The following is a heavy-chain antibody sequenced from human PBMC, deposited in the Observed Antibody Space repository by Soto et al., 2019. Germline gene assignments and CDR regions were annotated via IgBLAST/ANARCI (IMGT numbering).Heavy chain of an antibody. V-gene: IGHV4-59*01. D-gene: IGHD3-22*01. CDR2: IYYSGST. Sequence: SETLSLTCTVSGGSISSYYWSWIRQPPGKGLEWIGYIYYSGSTNYNPSLKSRVTISVDTSKNQFSLKLSSVTAADTAVYYCARDLRYYDSSGYPGLGYDPWGQGTLVTVSS. J-gene: IGHJ5*02. CDR1: GGSISSYY. CDR3: ARDLRYYDSSGYPGLGYDP.